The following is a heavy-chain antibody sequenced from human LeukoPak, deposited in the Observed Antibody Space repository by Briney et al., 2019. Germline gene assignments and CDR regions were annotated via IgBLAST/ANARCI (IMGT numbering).Heavy chain of an antibody. J-gene: IGHJ6*03. CDR1: GFTFSSYW. CDR3: ARAVLGSSSWYYYYYYMDV. D-gene: IGHD6-13*01. V-gene: IGHV3-7*04. Sequence: GGSLRLSCAASGFTFSSYWMSWVRQAPGKGLEWVANIKQDGSEKYYVDSVKGRFTISRDNAKNSLYLQMNSLRAEDTAVYYCARAVLGSSSWYYYYYYMDVWGKGTTVTVSS. CDR2: IKQDGSEK.